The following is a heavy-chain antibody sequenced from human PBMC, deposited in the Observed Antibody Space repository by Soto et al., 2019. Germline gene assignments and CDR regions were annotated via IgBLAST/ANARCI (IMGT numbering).Heavy chain of an antibody. J-gene: IGHJ4*02. CDR3: ARVGGYDRYYFDY. V-gene: IGHV3-23*01. CDR1: GFTFSSHA. CDR2: ISSGGVTT. Sequence: GGSPRLSCAASGFTFSSHAMRWVRQSPGKGLEWVSAISSGGVTTYYADSVKGRFTISRDNSKSTLYLQMNSLRVEDTAVYYCARVGGYDRYYFDYWGQGILVTVSS. D-gene: IGHD5-12*01.